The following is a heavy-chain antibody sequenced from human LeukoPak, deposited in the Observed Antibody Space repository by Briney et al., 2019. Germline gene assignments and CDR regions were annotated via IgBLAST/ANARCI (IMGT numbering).Heavy chain of an antibody. CDR2: ISSSGSTI. CDR3: ARAGRFLEWLDRWFDP. CDR1: GFTFCDYY. D-gene: IGHD3-3*01. V-gene: IGHV3-11*01. J-gene: IGHJ5*02. Sequence: GGSLRLSCAASGFTFCDYYMSWIRQAPGKGLEWVSYISSSGSTIYYADSVKGRFTISRDNAKNSLYLQMNSLRAEDTAVYYCARAGRFLEWLDRWFDPWGQGTLVTVSS.